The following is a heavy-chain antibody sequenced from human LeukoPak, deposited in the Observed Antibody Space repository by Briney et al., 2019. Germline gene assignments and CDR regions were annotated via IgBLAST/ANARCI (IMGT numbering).Heavy chain of an antibody. D-gene: IGHD3-10*01. J-gene: IGHJ5*02. CDR2: IYHSGST. V-gene: IGHV4-30-2*01. Sequence: SQTLSLTCAVSGGSISSGGYSWSWIRQPPGKGLEWIGYIYHSGSTYYNPSLKGRVTMSVDTSKNQFSLRLSSVNAADTAVYFCAREGTSGGLNWLDPWGQGTLVTVSS. CDR1: GGSISSGGYS. CDR3: AREGTSGGLNWLDP.